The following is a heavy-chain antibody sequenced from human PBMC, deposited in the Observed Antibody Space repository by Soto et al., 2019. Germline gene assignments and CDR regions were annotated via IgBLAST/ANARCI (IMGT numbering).Heavy chain of an antibody. J-gene: IGHJ4*02. CDR1: GFTFSSYA. CDR2: ISGSGGST. CDR3: AHGRDLVGATWLGGFDY. V-gene: IGHV3-23*01. Sequence: EVQLLESGGGLVQPGGSLRLSCAASGFTFSSYAMSWVRQAPGKGLEWVSAISGSGGSTYYADSVKGRFTISRDNSKNTLYLQMNSLRAEDTAVYYCAHGRDLVGATWLGGFDYCGQGTLVTVSS. D-gene: IGHD1-26*01.